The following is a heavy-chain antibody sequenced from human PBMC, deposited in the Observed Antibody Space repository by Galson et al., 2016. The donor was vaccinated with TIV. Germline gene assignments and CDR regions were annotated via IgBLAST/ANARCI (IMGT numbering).Heavy chain of an antibody. J-gene: IGHJ4*02. D-gene: IGHD1-14*01. CDR2: IYKSGSI. V-gene: IGHV3-66*02. Sequence: SLRLSCAASGFTVSSNYMSWVRQVPGEGLEWVSVIYKSGSIYYADFVEGRFTISRDNSKNTLHLQMNSLRTDDTAMYYCARDPEADSTTPFFFDSGGRGTLVTVAS. CDR3: ARDPEADSTTPFFFDS. CDR1: GFTVSSNY.